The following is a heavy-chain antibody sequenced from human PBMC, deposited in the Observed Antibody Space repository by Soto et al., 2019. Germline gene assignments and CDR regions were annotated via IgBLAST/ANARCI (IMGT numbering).Heavy chain of an antibody. CDR3: AKDWYRRGWHCDY. CDR1: GFTFSSYA. D-gene: IGHD6-19*01. Sequence: EVQLLESGGGLVQPGGSLRLSCAASGFTFSSYAMSWVRLAPGKGLEWVSAISGSGDSTYYADSVKGRFTITRDNSKNSRYRAINSLRVEDTAVYDCAKDWYRRGWHCDYWGQGTLVTVSS. J-gene: IGHJ4*02. V-gene: IGHV3-23*01. CDR2: ISGSGDST.